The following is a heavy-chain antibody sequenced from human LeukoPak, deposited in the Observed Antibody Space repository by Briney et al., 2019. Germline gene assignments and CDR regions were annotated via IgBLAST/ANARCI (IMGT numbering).Heavy chain of an antibody. Sequence: GGSLRLSCAASGFTVSNSFMTWVRQAPGKGLKWVSVIYSGGDTYYTDSVKGRFTISRDSTKNTLFLQMNSLRADDTAVYYCAKTGGPWDWGQGTLVTVSS. CDR2: IYSGGDT. V-gene: IGHV3-53*01. D-gene: IGHD7-27*01. CDR3: AKTGGPWD. CDR1: GFTVSNSF. J-gene: IGHJ4*02.